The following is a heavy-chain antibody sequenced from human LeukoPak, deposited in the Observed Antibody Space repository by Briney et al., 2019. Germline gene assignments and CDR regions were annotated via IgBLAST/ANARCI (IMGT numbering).Heavy chain of an antibody. V-gene: IGHV4-39*02. D-gene: IGHD1-26*01. CDR2: IYYSGST. CDR3: AREVFDEGATTYNWFDP. CDR1: GGSINTDSYF. J-gene: IGHJ5*02. Sequence: PSETLSLTCTVSGGSINTDSYFWGWVRQPPGKGLEWIGSIYYSGSTYYNPSLKSRVSISVDTSKNQFSLKLSSVTAADTAVYYCAREVFDEGATTYNWFDPWGQGTLVTVSS.